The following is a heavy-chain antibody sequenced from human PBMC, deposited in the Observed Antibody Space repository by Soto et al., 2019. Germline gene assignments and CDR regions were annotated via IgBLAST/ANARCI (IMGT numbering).Heavy chain of an antibody. CDR3: ATTNWNHNWFDP. V-gene: IGHV4-34*01. D-gene: IGHD1-1*01. J-gene: IGHJ5*02. Sequence: QVQLQQWGAGLLKSSETLSLTCAVFGGSFSGYYWSWIRQPPGKGLEWIGEINHRGSTNYNPSLKSRVTMSVDTSKNQFSLKLTSMTAADTAVYYCATTNWNHNWFDPWGQGTLVTVSS. CDR1: GGSFSGYY. CDR2: INHRGST.